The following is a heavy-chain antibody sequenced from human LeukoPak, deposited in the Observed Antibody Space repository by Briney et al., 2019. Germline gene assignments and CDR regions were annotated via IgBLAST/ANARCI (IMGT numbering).Heavy chain of an antibody. CDR3: ARVRCGGSCYFDY. CDR2: ITSSSTYI. D-gene: IGHD2-15*01. Sequence: GGSLRLSCAASGFTFSSYSMNWVRQAPGKGLEWVSSITSSSTYIYYADSVKGRFTISRDNAKNSLYLQMNCLRGEDTAVYYCARVRCGGSCYFDYWGQGTLVTVSS. J-gene: IGHJ4*02. V-gene: IGHV3-21*01. CDR1: GFTFSSYS.